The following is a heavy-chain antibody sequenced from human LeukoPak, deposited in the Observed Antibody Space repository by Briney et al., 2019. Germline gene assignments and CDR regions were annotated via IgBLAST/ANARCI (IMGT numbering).Heavy chain of an antibody. CDR1: GFTFSGSA. V-gene: IGHV3-73*01. D-gene: IGHD3-10*01. J-gene: IGHJ4*02. CDR2: IRSKANSYAT. CDR3: TRHANDMVRGVIGPPPFDY. Sequence: LTGGSLRLSCAASGFTFSGSAMHWVRQASGKGLEWVGRIRSKANSYATAYAASVKGRFTISRDDSKNTAYLQMNSLKTEDTAVYYCTRHANDMVRGVIGPPPFDYWGQGTLVTVSS.